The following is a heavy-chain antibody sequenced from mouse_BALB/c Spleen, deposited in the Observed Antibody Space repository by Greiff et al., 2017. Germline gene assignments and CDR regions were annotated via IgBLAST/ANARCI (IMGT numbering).Heavy chain of an antibody. D-gene: IGHD2-14*01. CDR1: GYTFTEYI. J-gene: IGHJ3*01. CDR2: FYPGSGSI. V-gene: IGHV1-62-2*01. CDR3: ARPYYRYDGAAWFAY. Sequence: VKLMESGAELVKPGASVKLSCKASGYTFTEYIIHWVKQRSGQGLEWIGWFYPGSGSIKYNEKFKDKATLTADKSSSTVYMELSRLTSEDSAVYFCARPYYRYDGAAWFAYWGQGTLVTVSA.